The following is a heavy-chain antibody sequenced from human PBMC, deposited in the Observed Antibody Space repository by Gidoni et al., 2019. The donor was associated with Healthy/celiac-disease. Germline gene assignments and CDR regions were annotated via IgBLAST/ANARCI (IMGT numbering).Heavy chain of an antibody. CDR2: IWYDGSNK. V-gene: IGHV3-33*08. CDR1: GFTFSSYG. J-gene: IGHJ4*02. D-gene: IGHD4-17*01. CDR3: AREANDYGDPIFD. Sequence: QVQLVESGGGVVQPGRSLRLSCAASGFTFSSYGMHWVPQAPGKGLEWVAVIWYDGSNKYYADSVKGRFTISRDNSKNTLYLQMNSLRAEDTAVYYCAREANDYGDPIFDWGQGTLVTVSS.